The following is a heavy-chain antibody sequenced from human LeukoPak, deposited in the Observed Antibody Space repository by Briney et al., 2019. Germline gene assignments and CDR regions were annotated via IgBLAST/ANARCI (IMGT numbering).Heavy chain of an antibody. Sequence: ASVKVSCKASGYTFTDDALHWVRQAPGQSPEWMGWITTGRGETRYSQEFQRRITFTRDTSASTVYMDLSDLRSEDTAVYYCARVGDSSAYYPFDYWGQGTLVTVSS. CDR3: ARVGDSSAYYPFDY. CDR2: ITTGRGET. J-gene: IGHJ4*02. CDR1: GYTFTDDA. D-gene: IGHD3-22*01. V-gene: IGHV1-3*03.